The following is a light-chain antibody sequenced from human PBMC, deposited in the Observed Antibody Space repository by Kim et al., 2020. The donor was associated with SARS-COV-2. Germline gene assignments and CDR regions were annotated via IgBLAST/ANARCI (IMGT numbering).Light chain of an antibody. V-gene: IGLV3-1*01. CDR3: QAWDSSTAS. CDR2: QDS. CDR1: KLGDKY. J-gene: IGLJ3*02. Sequence: SYELTQPPSVSVSPGQTASITCSGDKLGDKYACWYQQKPGQSPVLVIYQDSKRPSGIPERFSGSNSGNTAPLTISGTQAMDEADYYCQAWDSSTASFGGG.